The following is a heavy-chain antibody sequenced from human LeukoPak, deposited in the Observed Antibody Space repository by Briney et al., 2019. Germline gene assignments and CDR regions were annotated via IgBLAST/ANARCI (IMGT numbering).Heavy chain of an antibody. CDR1: GFIFNNYG. J-gene: IGHJ4*02. Sequence: GGSLRLSCAASGFIFNNYGMHWIRQAPGKGLEWVAFTWYDDSNKYYADSVKGRFTISRDNSKNTLYLQMDSLRAEDTAIYYCARTNTQIRGVIIEPLDYRGQGTLVTVSS. V-gene: IGHV3-33*01. CDR3: ARTNTQIRGVIIEPLDY. D-gene: IGHD3-10*01. CDR2: TWYDDSNK.